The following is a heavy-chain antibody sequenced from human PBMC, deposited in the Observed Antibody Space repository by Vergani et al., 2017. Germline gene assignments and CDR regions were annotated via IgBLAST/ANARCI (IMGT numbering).Heavy chain of an antibody. CDR2: IYHSGST. D-gene: IGHD6-13*01. Sequence: QVQLQESGPGLVKPSGTLSLTCAVSGGSISSSNWWRWVRQPPGKGLEWVGEIYHSGSTNYNPSLKSRVTISVNKSKNQFSLELSSVTAADTAVSYCAGVSSGGQQLVPSYWYFDLWGRGTLVTVSS. CDR3: AGVSSGGQQLVPSYWYFDL. V-gene: IGHV4-4*02. J-gene: IGHJ2*01. CDR1: GGSISSSNW.